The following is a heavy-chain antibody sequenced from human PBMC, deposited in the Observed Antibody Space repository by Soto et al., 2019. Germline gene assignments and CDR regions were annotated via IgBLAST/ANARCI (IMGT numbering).Heavy chain of an antibody. J-gene: IGHJ6*02. D-gene: IGHD3-3*01. CDR2: ISWDGGST. CDR3: AKGMHTIFGVVTPNYYYYGMDV. V-gene: IGHV3-43*01. Sequence: GALRLSCAASGFTFDDYTMHWVRQAPGKGLEWVSLISWDGGSTYYADSVKGRFTISRDNSKNSLYLQMNSLRTEDTALYYCAKGMHTIFGVVTPNYYYYGMDVWGQGTTVTVSS. CDR1: GFTFDDYT.